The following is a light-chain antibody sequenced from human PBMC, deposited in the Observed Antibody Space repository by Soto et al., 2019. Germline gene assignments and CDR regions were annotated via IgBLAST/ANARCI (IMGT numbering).Light chain of an antibody. CDR2: GAS. J-gene: IGKJ1*01. V-gene: IGKV3-15*01. CDR1: QSVTSS. CDR3: LHYNNWWT. Sequence: EIVMTQSPATLSVSPGERATLSCRASQSVTSSLAWYQQKPGRSPRLLIYGASTRATGIPARFSGSGSGTEFTLTISSLQSEDFAVYYCLHYNNWWTLGQGTKVDSK.